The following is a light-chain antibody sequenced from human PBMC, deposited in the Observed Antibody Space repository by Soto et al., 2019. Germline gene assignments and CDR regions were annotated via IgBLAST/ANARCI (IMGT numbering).Light chain of an antibody. J-gene: IGKJ2*01. CDR2: KNS. Sequence: DIVMTQTPLFSPVTLGQPASISCRSSQGLVHSDGNTYLSWLQQRPGQPPRLLIYKNSNWFYGVPERFSGSGAGTDFTVKISRVEAEDVGVYYCMQATQFPYTFGQGTKLEIK. CDR1: QGLVHSDGNTY. CDR3: MQATQFPYT. V-gene: IGKV2-24*01.